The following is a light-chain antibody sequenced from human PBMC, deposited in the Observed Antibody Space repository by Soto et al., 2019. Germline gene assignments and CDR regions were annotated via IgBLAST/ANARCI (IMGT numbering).Light chain of an antibody. CDR2: EVT. V-gene: IGLV2-14*01. CDR1: SSDVGAYDY. J-gene: IGLJ1*01. Sequence: QSALTQPASVSGSPGQSITISCTGTSSDVGAYDYVSWYQQHPDKAPKLLIFEVTDRPSGVSHRFSGSKSGNTASLTISGLQPEDEADYYCSSYATSSYTYFFGTGTKVTVL. CDR3: SSYATSSYTYF.